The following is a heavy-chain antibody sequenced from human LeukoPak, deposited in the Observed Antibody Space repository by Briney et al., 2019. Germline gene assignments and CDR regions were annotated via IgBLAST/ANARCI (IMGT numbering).Heavy chain of an antibody. CDR1: RPSLCIRSYY. J-gene: IGHJ4*02. V-gene: IGHV4-61*01. D-gene: IGHD5-24*01. CDR2: IHYSGST. CDR3: ARVLNGGNGYNFDF. Sequence: KRSETLLVSCAHSRPSLCIRSYYGDCIRQPPGKGLEWIGYIHYSGSTRYNPSLQSRLTISVDTSKNQFSLELSSGYAENTAVYYCARVLNGGNGYNFDFCVQGNLVTVSS.